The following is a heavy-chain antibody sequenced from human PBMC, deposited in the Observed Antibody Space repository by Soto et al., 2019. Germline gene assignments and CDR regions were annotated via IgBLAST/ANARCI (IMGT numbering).Heavy chain of an antibody. CDR1: GGSISSYY. CDR3: ARQGVRGVNWFDP. CDR2: TYYSGST. Sequence: SETLSLTCTVSGGSISSYYWIWIRQPPGKGLEWIGYTYYSGSTNYNPSLKSRVTISVDTSKNQFSLKLSSVTAADTAVYYCARQGVRGVNWFDPWXQGTLVTVSS. D-gene: IGHD3-10*01. J-gene: IGHJ5*02. V-gene: IGHV4-59*01.